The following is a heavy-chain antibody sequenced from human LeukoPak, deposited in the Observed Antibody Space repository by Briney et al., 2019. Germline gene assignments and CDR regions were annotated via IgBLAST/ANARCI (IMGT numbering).Heavy chain of an antibody. Sequence: SETLSLTCTVSGGSISIYYWSWSRQPAGKGLEWIVRIYTSGSTNYNPSLKSRVTMSVDTSKNQFSLKLSSVTAADTAVYYCASTDYYDSSGLGYWGQGTLVTVSS. CDR2: IYTSGST. V-gene: IGHV4-4*07. CDR3: ASTDYYDSSGLGY. J-gene: IGHJ4*02. D-gene: IGHD3-22*01. CDR1: GGSISIYY.